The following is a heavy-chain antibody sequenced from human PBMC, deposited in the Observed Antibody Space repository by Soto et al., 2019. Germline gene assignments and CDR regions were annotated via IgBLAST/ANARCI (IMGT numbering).Heavy chain of an antibody. V-gene: IGHV1-69*02. CDR1: GGTFSSYT. CDR2: IIPILGIA. D-gene: IGHD2-21*02. Sequence: QVQLVQSGAEVKKPGSSVKVSCKASGGTFSSYTISWVRQAPGQGLEWMGRIIPILGIANYAQKFQGRVTITAAKSTSPAYMELSSLRSEDTAVYYCARDDGLAYCGGDCYSWGQGTLVTVSS. J-gene: IGHJ4*02. CDR3: ARDDGLAYCGGDCYS.